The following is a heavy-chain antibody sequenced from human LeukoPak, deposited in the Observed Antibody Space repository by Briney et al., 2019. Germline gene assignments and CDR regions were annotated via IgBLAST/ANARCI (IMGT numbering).Heavy chain of an antibody. J-gene: IGHJ5*02. Sequence: GGSLRLSCAASGFTFSSYSMNWVRQAPGKGLEWVSYISSSSITIYYADSVKGRFTISRDNAKNSLYLQMNSLRAEDTAVYYCASGAGYYYGSGSHLGWFDPWGQGTLVTVSS. V-gene: IGHV3-48*01. D-gene: IGHD3-10*01. CDR2: ISSSSITI. CDR1: GFTFSSYS. CDR3: ASGAGYYYGSGSHLGWFDP.